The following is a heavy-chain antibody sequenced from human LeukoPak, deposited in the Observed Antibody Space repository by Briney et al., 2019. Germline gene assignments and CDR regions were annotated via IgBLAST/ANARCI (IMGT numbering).Heavy chain of an antibody. CDR2: IIPIFGTA. D-gene: IGHD2-2*02. V-gene: IGHV1-69*13. CDR3: ARSGVVPAAIEGWFDP. Sequence: SVKVSCKASGGTFSSYAISWVRQAPGQGLEWMGGIIPIFGTANYAQKFQGRVTITADESTSTAYMELSSLRSEDTAVYYCARSGVVPAAIEGWFDPWGQGTLVTVSS. J-gene: IGHJ5*02. CDR1: GGTFSSYA.